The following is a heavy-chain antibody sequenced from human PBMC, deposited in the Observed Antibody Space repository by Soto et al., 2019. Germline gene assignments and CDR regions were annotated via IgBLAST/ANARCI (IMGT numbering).Heavy chain of an antibody. V-gene: IGHV3-30*18. J-gene: IGHJ5*02. CDR2: ISYDGSNK. CDR3: AKDPAAAGLNWFDP. Sequence: GGSLRLSCAASGFTFSSYGMHWVRQAPGKGLEWVAVISYDGSNKYYADSVKGRFTISRDNSKNTLYLQMNSLRAEDTAVYYCAKDPAAAGLNWFDPWGQGTLVTVSS. CDR1: GFTFSSYG. D-gene: IGHD6-13*01.